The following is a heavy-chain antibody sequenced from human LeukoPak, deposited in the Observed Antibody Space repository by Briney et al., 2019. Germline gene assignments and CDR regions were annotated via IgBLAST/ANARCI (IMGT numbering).Heavy chain of an antibody. CDR1: GGSISSYY. D-gene: IGHD3-10*01. CDR2: VYTSGST. J-gene: IGHJ2*01. CDR3: ARVPYGSGFWYFDL. V-gene: IGHV4-4*07. Sequence: SETLSLTCTVSGGSISSYYWSWIRQPAGKGLEWIGRVYTSGSTNYNPSLKSRVTMSVDTSKNQFSLKLSSVTAADTAVYYCARVPYGSGFWYFDLWGRGTLVTVSS.